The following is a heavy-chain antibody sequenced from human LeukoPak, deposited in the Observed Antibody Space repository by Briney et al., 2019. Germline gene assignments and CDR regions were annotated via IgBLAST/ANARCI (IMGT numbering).Heavy chain of an antibody. CDR2: MNPNSGNT. J-gene: IGHJ6*02. Sequence: ASVKVSCKASGYTFTSYDINWVRQATGQGLEWMGWMNPNSGNTGYAQKFQGRVTITRNTSISTAYMELSSLRSEDTAVYYCARDLIGFMVRDYYYGMDVWGQGTTVTVSS. CDR1: GYTFTSYD. D-gene: IGHD5-18*01. CDR3: ARDLIGFMVRDYYYGMDV. V-gene: IGHV1-8*03.